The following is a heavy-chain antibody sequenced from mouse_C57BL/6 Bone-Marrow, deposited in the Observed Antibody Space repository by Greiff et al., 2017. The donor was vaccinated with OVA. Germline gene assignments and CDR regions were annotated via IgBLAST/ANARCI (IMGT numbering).Heavy chain of an antibody. CDR2: IYPGDGDT. CDR3: ARRGDYGSSYGYFDV. Sequence: VMLVESGPELVKPGASVKISCKASGYAFSSSWMNWVKQRPGKGLEWIGRIYPGDGDTNYNGKFKGKATLTADKSSSTAYMQLSSLTSEDAAVYFCARRGDYGSSYGYFDVWGTGTTVTVSS. D-gene: IGHD1-1*01. V-gene: IGHV1-82*01. J-gene: IGHJ1*03. CDR1: GYAFSSSW.